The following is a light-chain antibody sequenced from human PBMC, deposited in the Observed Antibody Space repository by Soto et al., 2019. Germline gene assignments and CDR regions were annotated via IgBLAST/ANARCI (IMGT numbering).Light chain of an antibody. Sequence: QSVLTQPPSVSGAPGQRVTISCTGSSSNIGAGYDVHWYQQLPGTAPKLLIYGNSNRPSGVPDRFSGSKSGTSASLAITGLQAEDEADYYCQSYDSSRLSVFGTGTKHTVL. CDR1: SSNIGAGYD. CDR3: QSYDSSRLSV. J-gene: IGLJ1*01. V-gene: IGLV1-40*01. CDR2: GNS.